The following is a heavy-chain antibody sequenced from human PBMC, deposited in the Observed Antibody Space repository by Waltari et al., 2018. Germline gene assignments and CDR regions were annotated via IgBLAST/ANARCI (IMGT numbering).Heavy chain of an antibody. V-gene: IGHV1-69*06. D-gene: IGHD3-10*01. CDR3: ARDLPYGSGTYYNSPAGF. CDR2: IIPIFGTT. J-gene: IGHJ4*02. CDR1: GGTFSSYT. Sequence: QVQLVQSGAEGKKPGSSVKVSCKASGGTFSSYTITWVRQAPGQGLEWMGGIIPIFGTTMYAQKLQGRVTITADKSTSTAYMELSSLRFDDTAMYFCARDLPYGSGTYYNSPAGFWGQGTLVTVSS.